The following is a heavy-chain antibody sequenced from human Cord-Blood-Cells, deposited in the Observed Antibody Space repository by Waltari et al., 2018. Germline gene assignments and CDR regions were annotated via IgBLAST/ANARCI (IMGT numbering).Heavy chain of an antibody. CDR1: GLTVSGNY. J-gene: IGHJ2*01. V-gene: IGHV3-53*01. CDR3: ARGQQWLVEGWYFDL. Sequence: EVQLVESGGGLIQPGGSLRLSCADSGLTVSGNYMSWVRQVPGKGLEWVSVIYSGGSTYYADSVKGRFTISRDNSKNTLYLQMNSLRAEDTAVYYCARGQQWLVEGWYFDLWGRGTLVTVSS. D-gene: IGHD6-19*01. CDR2: IYSGGST.